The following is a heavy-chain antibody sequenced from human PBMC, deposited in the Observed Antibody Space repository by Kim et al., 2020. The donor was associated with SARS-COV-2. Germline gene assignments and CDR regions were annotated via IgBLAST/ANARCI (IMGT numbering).Heavy chain of an antibody. CDR1: GYRFTSYW. D-gene: IGHD4-17*01. J-gene: IGHJ2*01. CDR3: ARDSAQVDYGDYEGGGTTSGCLEL. V-gene: IGHV5-51*01. CDR2: IYPGDSDT. Sequence: GESLQISCKGSGYRFTSYWIGWVRQMPGKGLEWMGIIYPGDSDTRYSPSFQGQVTISADKSISTAYLQWSSLKASDTAMYYCARDSAQVDYGDYEGGGTTSGCLELWGRGTLVTVSS.